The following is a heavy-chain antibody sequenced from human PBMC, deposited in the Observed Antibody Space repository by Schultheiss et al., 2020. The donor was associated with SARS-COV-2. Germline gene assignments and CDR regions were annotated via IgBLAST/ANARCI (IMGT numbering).Heavy chain of an antibody. D-gene: IGHD4-23*01. CDR2: ISSSGSTI. V-gene: IGHV3-48*03. CDR3: ARGTKVVTHAFDI. CDR1: GFTFSSYE. J-gene: IGHJ3*02. Sequence: GGSLRLSCAASGFTFSSYEMNWVRQAPGKGLEWVSYISSSGSTIYYADSVKGRFTISRDNAKNSLYLQMNSLRAEDTAVYYCARGTKVVTHAFDIWGQGTMVTVSS.